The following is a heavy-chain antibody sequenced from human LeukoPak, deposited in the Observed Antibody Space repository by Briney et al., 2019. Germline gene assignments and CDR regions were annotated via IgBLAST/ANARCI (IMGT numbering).Heavy chain of an antibody. Sequence: GGSLRLSCAASGFTFSNYAMSWVRQAPGKGLEWVSAISGSGSSTYYADSVKGRFTISRDNSKNTLYLQMNSLRAEDTAVFYCAKSWGVEYSSGFYIGVDYWGQGTLVTVSS. J-gene: IGHJ4*02. CDR1: GFTFSNYA. CDR2: ISGSGSST. CDR3: AKSWGVEYSSGFYIGVDY. D-gene: IGHD3-22*01. V-gene: IGHV3-23*01.